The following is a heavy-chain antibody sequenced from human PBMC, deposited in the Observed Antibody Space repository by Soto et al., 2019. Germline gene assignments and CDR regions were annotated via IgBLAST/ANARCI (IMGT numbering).Heavy chain of an antibody. CDR1: GASISGGGNS. D-gene: IGHD1-20*01. CDR3: ARTDVYTSQGDYFD. J-gene: IGHJ4*01. V-gene: IGHV4-30-2*01. CDR2: VHHTGST. Sequence: SETLSLTCAVSGASISGGGNSWNWIRQPPGKGLEWIGYVHHTGSTYYTPSLKSRVTISLDRSKNQFSLKLTSVTAAETAVYYCARTDVYTSQGDYFD.